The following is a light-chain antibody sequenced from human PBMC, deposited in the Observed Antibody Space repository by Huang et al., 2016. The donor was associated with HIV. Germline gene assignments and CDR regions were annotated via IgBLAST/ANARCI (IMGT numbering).Light chain of an antibody. CDR3: QQYNDFRT. CDR2: GAF. Sequence: EIVMTQSPVTLSVSPGERATLSCRASQSVGTNLARYQQRPGQAPRLLIYGAFTRATGIPARFSGSGSGTEFTLTISSLQSEDFPIYYCQQYNDFRTFGQGTKVETK. V-gene: IGKV3-15*01. CDR1: QSVGTN. J-gene: IGKJ1*01.